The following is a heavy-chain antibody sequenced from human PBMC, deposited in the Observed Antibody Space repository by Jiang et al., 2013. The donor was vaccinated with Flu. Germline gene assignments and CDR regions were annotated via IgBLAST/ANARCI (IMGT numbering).Heavy chain of an antibody. J-gene: IGHJ4*02. Sequence: KFYSTSLKTRLTISKDTSKNQVVLTMTNMDPVDTATYYCARIRAFVGTEDYFDYWGQGTLVTVSS. CDR2: K. V-gene: IGHV2-70*04. CDR3: ARIRAFVGTEDYFDY. D-gene: IGHD1-1*01.